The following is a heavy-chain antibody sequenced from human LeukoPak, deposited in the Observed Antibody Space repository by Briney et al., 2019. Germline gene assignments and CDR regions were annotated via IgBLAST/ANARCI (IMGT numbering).Heavy chain of an antibody. D-gene: IGHD2-15*01. CDR1: GFTFSSYW. J-gene: IGHJ4*02. Sequence: GGSLRLSCAASGFTFSSYWMSWVRQAPGKGLEWVANIKQDGSEKYYVDSVKGRFTISRDNAKNSLYLQMNSLRDEDTAVYYCAGYCSGGSRYGYWGQGTLVTVSS. V-gene: IGHV3-7*01. CDR2: IKQDGSEK. CDR3: AGYCSGGSRYGY.